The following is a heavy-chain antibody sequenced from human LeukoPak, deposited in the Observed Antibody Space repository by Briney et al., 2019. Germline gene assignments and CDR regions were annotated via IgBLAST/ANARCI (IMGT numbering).Heavy chain of an antibody. J-gene: IGHJ6*02. Sequence: SETLSLTCTVSGGSISSGDYYWSWIRQPPGKGLEWIGYIYYSGSTYYNPSLKSRVTISVDTSKNQFSLTLSSVTAADTAVYYCARLAVTTNGMDVWGQGTTVTVSS. CDR3: ARLAVTTNGMDV. D-gene: IGHD4-11*01. V-gene: IGHV4-30-4*01. CDR1: GGSISSGDYY. CDR2: IYYSGST.